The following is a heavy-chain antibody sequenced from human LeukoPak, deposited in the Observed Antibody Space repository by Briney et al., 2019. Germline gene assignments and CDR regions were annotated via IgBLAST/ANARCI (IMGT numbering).Heavy chain of an antibody. CDR2: IIPIFGIA. Sequence: SVKVSCKASGGTFSSYAISWVRQAPGQGLEWMGRIIPIFGIANYAQKFQGRVTITADKSTSTAYMELSSLRSEDTAVYYRAAIRRGYYYYDMDVWGQGTTVTVSS. J-gene: IGHJ6*02. CDR3: AAIRRGYYYYDMDV. CDR1: GGTFSSYA. V-gene: IGHV1-69*04. D-gene: IGHD2-2*02.